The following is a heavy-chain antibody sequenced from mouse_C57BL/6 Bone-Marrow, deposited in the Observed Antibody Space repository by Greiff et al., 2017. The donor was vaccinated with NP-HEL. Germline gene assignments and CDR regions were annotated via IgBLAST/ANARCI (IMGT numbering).Heavy chain of an antibody. CDR3: ARDRRTRDAMDY. V-gene: IGHV3-6*01. J-gene: IGHJ4*01. CDR2: ISYDGSN. Sequence: EVKLVESGPGLVKPSQSLSLTCSVTGYSITSGYYWNWIRQFPGNKLEWMGYISYDGSNNYNPSLKNRISITRDTSKNQFFLKLNSVTTEDTATYYCARDRRTRDAMDYWGQGTSVTVSS. CDR1: GYSITSGYY.